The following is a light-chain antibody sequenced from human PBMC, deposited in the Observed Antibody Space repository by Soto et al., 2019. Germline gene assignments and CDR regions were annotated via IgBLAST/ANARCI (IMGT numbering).Light chain of an antibody. J-gene: IGKJ5*01. CDR3: QQAKSFPIT. CDR2: SAS. CDR1: QDIGNW. V-gene: IGKV1-12*01. Sequence: DIQMTQSPSYLAASVGDRVTITCRASQDIGNWMTWYQQKPGKAPKLLIYSASTLVRGVPSRFSGSGSGTEFTLTISGLQPEDSLTYYCQQAKSFPITFGQGTRLEIK.